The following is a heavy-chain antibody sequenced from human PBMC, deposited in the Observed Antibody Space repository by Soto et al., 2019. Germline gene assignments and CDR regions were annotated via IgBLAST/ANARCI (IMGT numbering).Heavy chain of an antibody. Sequence: GGSLRLSCAASGFTFSSYGMHWVRQAPGKGLEWVAVIWYDGSNKYYADSVKGRFTISRDNSKNTLYLQMNSLRAEDTAVYYCARELEYSSSLPKGIPEYYFDYWGQGTLVTVSS. CDR2: IWYDGSNK. J-gene: IGHJ4*02. CDR1: GFTFSSYG. V-gene: IGHV3-33*01. CDR3: ARELEYSSSLPKGIPEYYFDY. D-gene: IGHD6-6*01.